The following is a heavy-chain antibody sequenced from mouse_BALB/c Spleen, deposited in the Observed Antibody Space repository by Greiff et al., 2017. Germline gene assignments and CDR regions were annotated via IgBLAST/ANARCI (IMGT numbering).Heavy chain of an antibody. CDR3: NAVQYYAMDY. D-gene: IGHD2-10*02. CDR2: IDPENGDT. Sequence: EVQVVESGAELVRSGASVKLSCTASGFNIKDYYMHWVKQRPEQGLEWIGWIDPENGDTEYAPKFQGKATMTADTSSNTAYLQLSSLTSEDTAVYYCNAVQYYAMDYWGQGTSVTVSS. J-gene: IGHJ4*01. V-gene: IGHV14-4*02. CDR1: GFNIKDYY.